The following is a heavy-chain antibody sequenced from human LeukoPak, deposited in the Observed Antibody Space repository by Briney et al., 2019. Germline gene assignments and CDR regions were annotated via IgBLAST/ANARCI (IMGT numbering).Heavy chain of an antibody. Sequence: ASVKVSCKASGGTFSDYYMHWVRQAPGQGLEWMGWINPNSGATNYAQKFQGRVTMTRDTSITTVYMELSRLRSDDTAVYYCARVRRYYDILSKPFDYWGQGTLVTVSS. J-gene: IGHJ4*02. V-gene: IGHV1-2*02. CDR1: GGTFSDYY. D-gene: IGHD3-9*01. CDR3: ARVRRYYDILSKPFDY. CDR2: INPNSGAT.